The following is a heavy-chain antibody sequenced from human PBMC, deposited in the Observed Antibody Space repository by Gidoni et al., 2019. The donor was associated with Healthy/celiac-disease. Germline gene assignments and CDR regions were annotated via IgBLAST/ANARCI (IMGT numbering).Heavy chain of an antibody. D-gene: IGHD4-17*01. Sequence: ELRLLDSSGGLVQPGGSLRLSCAASGFTFVSSAMRGVRQAPGKGLDWVSAISGSGGSTYYADSVKGRFTISKDNTKNTLYQKMNSLRAEDTAVYYWAKLGRGDYVRAQYGMDVWGQGTTVTVSS. CDR3: AKLGRGDYVRAQYGMDV. CDR2: ISGSGGST. V-gene: IGHV3-23*01. J-gene: IGHJ6*02. CDR1: GFTFVSSA.